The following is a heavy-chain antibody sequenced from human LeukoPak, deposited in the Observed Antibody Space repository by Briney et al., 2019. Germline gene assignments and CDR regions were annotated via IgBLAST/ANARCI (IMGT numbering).Heavy chain of an antibody. J-gene: IGHJ5*02. CDR3: ARDQGSSWSHNWFDP. CDR2: IYYSGST. V-gene: IGHV4-39*07. Sequence: SETLSLTCTVSGGSISSSSYYWGWIRQPPGKGLEWIGSIYYSGSTYYSPSLKSRVTISVDTSKNQFSLKLSSVTAADTAVYYCARDQGSSWSHNWFDPWGQGTLVTVSS. CDR1: GGSISSSSYY. D-gene: IGHD6-13*01.